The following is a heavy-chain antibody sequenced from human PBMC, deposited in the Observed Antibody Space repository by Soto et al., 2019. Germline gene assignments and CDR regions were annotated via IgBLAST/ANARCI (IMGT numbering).Heavy chain of an antibody. V-gene: IGHV3-74*01. Sequence: GGSLRLSCEVYGLTFSNYWMHWVRQAPGKGPVWISRISSDGSSASYVDSMRGRFTISRDNARNTLYLQMNTLRAEDTAVYYCASPNKKTSTVVLQYWGQGALVTVSS. J-gene: IGHJ4*02. CDR3: ASPNKKTSTVVLQY. CDR1: GLTFSNYW. D-gene: IGHD2-15*01. CDR2: ISSDGSSA.